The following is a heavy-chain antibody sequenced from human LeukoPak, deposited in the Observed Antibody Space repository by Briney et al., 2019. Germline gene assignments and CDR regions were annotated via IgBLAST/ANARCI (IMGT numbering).Heavy chain of an antibody. CDR2: INHSGST. J-gene: IGHJ4*02. D-gene: IGHD6-19*01. V-gene: IGHV4-34*01. Sequence: SETLSLTCAVYGGSFSGYYWSWIRQPPGKGLEWIGEINHSGSTNYNPSLKSRVTISVDTSKNQFSLKLSSVTAADTAVYYCAKGGIAMADYYFDYWGQGTLVTVSS. CDR3: AKGGIAMADYYFDY. CDR1: GGSFSGYY.